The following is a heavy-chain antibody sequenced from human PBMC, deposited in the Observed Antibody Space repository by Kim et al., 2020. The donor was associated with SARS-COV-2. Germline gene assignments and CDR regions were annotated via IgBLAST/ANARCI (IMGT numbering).Heavy chain of an antibody. V-gene: IGHV3-13*01. Sequence: GGSLRLSCAASGFTFSSYDMHWVRQATGKGLEWVSAIGTAGDTYYPGSVKGRFTISRENAKNSLYLQMNSLRAGDTAVYYCARSTDIYSSSSFWFDYWGQGTLVTVSS. J-gene: IGHJ4*02. D-gene: IGHD6-6*01. CDR2: IGTAGDT. CDR3: ARSTDIYSSSSFWFDY. CDR1: GFTFSSYD.